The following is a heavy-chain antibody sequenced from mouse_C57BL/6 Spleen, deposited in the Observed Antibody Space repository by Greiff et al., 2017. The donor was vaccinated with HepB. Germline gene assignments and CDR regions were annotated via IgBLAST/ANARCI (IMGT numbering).Heavy chain of an antibody. CDR3: ARGIYYGNYGDAMDY. D-gene: IGHD2-1*01. CDR2: IDPSDSYT. Sequence: VQLQQPGAELVKPGASVKLSCKASGYTFTSYWMQWVKQRPGQGLEWIGEIDPSDSYTNYNQKFKGKATLTVDTSSSTAYMQLSSLTSEDSAVYYCARGIYYGNYGDAMDYWGQGTSVTVSS. V-gene: IGHV1-50*01. J-gene: IGHJ4*01. CDR1: GYTFTSYW.